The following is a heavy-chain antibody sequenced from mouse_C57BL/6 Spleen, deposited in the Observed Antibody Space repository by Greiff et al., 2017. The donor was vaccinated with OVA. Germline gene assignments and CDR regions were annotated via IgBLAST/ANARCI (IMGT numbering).Heavy chain of an antibody. J-gene: IGHJ4*01. D-gene: IGHD1-1*01. CDR2: IWTGGGT. Sequence: QVQLQQSGPGLVAPSQSLSITCTVSGFSLTSYAISWVRQPPGKGLEWLGVIWTGGGTNYNSALKSRLSISKDNSKSQVFLKMNSLQTDDTARYYCARERGPYGSSPFYAMDYWGQGTSVTVSS. CDR1: GFSLTSYA. V-gene: IGHV2-9-1*01. CDR3: ARERGPYGSSPFYAMDY.